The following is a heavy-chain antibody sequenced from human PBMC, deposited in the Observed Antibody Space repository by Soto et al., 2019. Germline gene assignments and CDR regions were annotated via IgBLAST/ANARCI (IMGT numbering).Heavy chain of an antibody. J-gene: IGHJ4*02. CDR2: INHSGST. D-gene: IGHD2-21*01. CDR1: GGSFSGYY. CDR3: ARALNRFGGVDY. V-gene: IGHV4-34*01. Sequence: SETLSLTCAVYGGSFSGYYWSWIRQPPGKGLEWIGEINHSGSTNYNPSLKSRVTISVDTSKNQFSLKLSSVTAADTAVYYCARALNRFGGVDYWGQGTLVTVSS.